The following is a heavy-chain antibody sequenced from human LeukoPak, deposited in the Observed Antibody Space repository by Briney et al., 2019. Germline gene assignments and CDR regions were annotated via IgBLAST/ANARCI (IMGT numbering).Heavy chain of an antibody. CDR3: ARAHYYDSSGSGHDAFDI. J-gene: IGHJ3*02. V-gene: IGHV4-59*08. Sequence: SETLSLTCTVSGGSISSYYWSWIRQPPGKGLEWIGYVFYSGSTNYNPSLKSRVTISVDTSKNQISLKLTSVTAADTAVYYCARAHYYDSSGSGHDAFDIWGQGAMVTVSS. CDR1: GGSISSYY. D-gene: IGHD3-22*01. CDR2: VFYSGST.